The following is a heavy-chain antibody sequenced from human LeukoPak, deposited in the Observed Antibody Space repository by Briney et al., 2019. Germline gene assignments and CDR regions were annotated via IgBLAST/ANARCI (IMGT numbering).Heavy chain of an antibody. Sequence: ASVKVSCTASGYTFTSYDISWVRQATGQGLEWMGWMNPNSGNTGYAQKFQGRVTMTRNTSISTAYMELSSLRSEDTAVYYCAITPSQYYDFWSGSYDWGQGTLVTVSS. CDR2: MNPNSGNT. V-gene: IGHV1-8*01. D-gene: IGHD3-3*01. J-gene: IGHJ4*02. CDR1: GYTFTSYD. CDR3: AITPSQYYDFWSGSYD.